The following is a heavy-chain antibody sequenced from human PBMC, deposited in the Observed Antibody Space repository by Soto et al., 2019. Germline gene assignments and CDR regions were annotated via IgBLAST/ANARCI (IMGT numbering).Heavy chain of an antibody. D-gene: IGHD6-13*01. CDR2: VSAYNGNT. V-gene: IGHV1-18*01. J-gene: IGHJ6*02. CDR1: GYTFTHFG. Sequence: QVQLVQSGAEVEKPGASVKVSCTASGYTFTHFGINWVRQAPGQGLEWMGWVSAYNGNTHYAQKLQGRVTMTTDSSTSTTYMELRSLRSDDTAVYYCAMGSYSSISWELDSHYYHALGVWGQGTTVTVSS. CDR3: AMGSYSSISWELDSHYYHALGV.